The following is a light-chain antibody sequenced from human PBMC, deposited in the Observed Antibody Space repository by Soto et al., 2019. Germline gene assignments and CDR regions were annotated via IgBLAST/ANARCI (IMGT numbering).Light chain of an antibody. CDR2: AAS. Sequence: EIVLTQSPVTLSFYPLEVATLSCRASQSVGRNYLAWYQQKPGQAPRLLIYAASSRATGIPDRFSGSVSGTDFTLTISSLEPEDFAVYYCQKRNNRTFGQGTKVDIK. CDR3: QKRNNRT. J-gene: IGKJ1*01. CDR1: QSVGRNY. V-gene: IGKV3D-20*02.